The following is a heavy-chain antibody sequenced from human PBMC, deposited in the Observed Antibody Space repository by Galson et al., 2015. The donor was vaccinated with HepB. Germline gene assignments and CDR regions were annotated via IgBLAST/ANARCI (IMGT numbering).Heavy chain of an antibody. CDR1: GFTFDDSG. CDR3: ARGDGGDH. D-gene: IGHD3-16*01. J-gene: IGHJ4*02. V-gene: IGHV3-20*01. Sequence: SLRLSCAVSGFTFDDSGMSWGRQARGKGVVWVSGINWKTGSTGYGDSGKGRFTISRDKAKNSLYLQKNSLRVEGTGSYHCARGDGGDHWGQGTLVTVSS. CDR2: INWKTGST.